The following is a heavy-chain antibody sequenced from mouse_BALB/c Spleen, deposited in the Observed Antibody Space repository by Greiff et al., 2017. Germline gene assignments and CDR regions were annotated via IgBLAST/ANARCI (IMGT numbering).Heavy chain of an antibody. CDR3: ARDYYGSSWRNYFDY. CDR2: ISSGGST. V-gene: IGHV5-6-5*01. J-gene: IGHJ2*01. CDR1: GFTFSSYA. Sequence: EVNVVESGGGLVKPGGSLKLSCAASGFTFSSYAMSWVRQTPEKRLEWVASISSGGSTYYPDSVKGRFTISRDNARNILYLQMSSLRSEDTAMYYCARDYYGSSWRNYFDYWGQGTTLTVSS. D-gene: IGHD1-1*01.